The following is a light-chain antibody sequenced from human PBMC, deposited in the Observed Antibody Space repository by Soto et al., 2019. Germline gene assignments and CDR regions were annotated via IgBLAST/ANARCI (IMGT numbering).Light chain of an antibody. J-gene: IGKJ1*01. Sequence: EIVLTQSPGTLSLSPGERATLSCRASQSVSSSYLAWFQQRPGQAPRLLIYRASTRATNIPARFSGSGSGTEYSLTISSLQSEDFGVYFCQQYDQWWTFGQGTKVDIK. CDR1: QSVSSSY. V-gene: IGKV3-15*01. CDR3: QQYDQWWT. CDR2: RAS.